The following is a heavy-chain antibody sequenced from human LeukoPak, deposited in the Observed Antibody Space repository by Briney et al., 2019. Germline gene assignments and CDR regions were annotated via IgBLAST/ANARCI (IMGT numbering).Heavy chain of an antibody. Sequence: GGSLRLSCAASGFTVSSNYMSWVRQAPGKGLEWVAVIWYDGSNKYYADSVKGRFTISRDNSKNTLYLQMGSLRAEDMAVYYCAREGRGYYYDSSGPKGPIDYWGQGTLVTVSS. V-gene: IGHV3-33*08. CDR2: IWYDGSNK. CDR1: GFTVSSNY. D-gene: IGHD3-22*01. CDR3: AREGRGYYYDSSGPKGPIDY. J-gene: IGHJ4*02.